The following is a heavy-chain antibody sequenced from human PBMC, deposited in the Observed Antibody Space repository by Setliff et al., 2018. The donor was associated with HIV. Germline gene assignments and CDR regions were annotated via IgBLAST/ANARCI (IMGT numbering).Heavy chain of an antibody. J-gene: IGHJ4*02. V-gene: IGHV4-61*08. Sequence: SETLSLTCNVSAASVGTGAYYWSWIRQSPGKGLEWLGYLYYSGSIDYNPSLKTRVSISIDMSKNQFSLKMSSVTAADTAVYFCVRGLRTSLVFFDSWGQGILVTVSS. CDR2: LYYSGSI. CDR1: AASVGTGAYY. CDR3: VRGLRTSLVFFDS. D-gene: IGHD2-8*01.